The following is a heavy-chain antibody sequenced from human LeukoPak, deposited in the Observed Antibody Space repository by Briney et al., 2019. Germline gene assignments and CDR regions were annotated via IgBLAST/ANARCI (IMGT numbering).Heavy chain of an antibody. V-gene: IGHV4-39*07. Sequence: PSETLSLTCTVSGGSISSSSYYWGWIRQPPGKGLEWIGSIYYSGSTYYNPSLKSRVTISVDTSKNQFSLKLSSVTAADTAVYYCARQQDSSSWYPQGAFDIWGQGTMVTVSS. CDR1: GGSISSSSYY. CDR3: ARQQDSSSWYPQGAFDI. J-gene: IGHJ3*02. D-gene: IGHD6-13*01. CDR2: IYYSGST.